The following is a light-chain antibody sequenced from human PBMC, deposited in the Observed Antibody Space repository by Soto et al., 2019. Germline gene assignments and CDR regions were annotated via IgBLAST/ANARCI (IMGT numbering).Light chain of an antibody. J-gene: IGLJ1*01. Sequence: QSALTQPASVSGSPGQSITISCTGTSSDVGSYNLVSWSQQHPGKAPKLMIYQGSKRPSGVSNRFSGSKSGNTASLTISGLQAEDEADYYCCSYAGNSTYIFGTGTKLTVL. CDR1: SSDVGSYNL. V-gene: IGLV2-23*01. CDR3: CSYAGNSTYI. CDR2: QGS.